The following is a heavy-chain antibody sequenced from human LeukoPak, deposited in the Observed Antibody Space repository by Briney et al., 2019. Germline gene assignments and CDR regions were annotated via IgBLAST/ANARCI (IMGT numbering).Heavy chain of an antibody. CDR3: ARGIFGVVINYFDY. CDR2: IYTSGST. CDR1: GGSIGSYY. J-gene: IGHJ4*02. V-gene: IGHV4-4*07. Sequence: SETLSLTCTVSGGSIGSYYWSWIRQPAGKGLEWIGRIYTSGSTNYNPSLKSRVTISVDTSKNQFSLKLSSVTAADTAVYYCARGIFGVVINYFDYWGQGTLVTVSS. D-gene: IGHD3-3*01.